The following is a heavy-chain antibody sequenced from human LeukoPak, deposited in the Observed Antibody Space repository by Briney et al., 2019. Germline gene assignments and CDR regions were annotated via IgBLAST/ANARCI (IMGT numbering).Heavy chain of an antibody. D-gene: IGHD3-10*01. V-gene: IGHV3-30*18. CDR1: GFTFSSYG. Sequence: GGSLRLSCAASGFTFSSYGMHWVRQAPGKGLEWVAVISYDGSNKYYADSVKGRFTISRDNSKNTLYLQINSLRAEDTAVYYCAKTPPPPPASMVRGPPDYWGQGTLVTVSS. CDR3: AKTPPPPPASMVRGPPDY. CDR2: ISYDGSNK. J-gene: IGHJ4*02.